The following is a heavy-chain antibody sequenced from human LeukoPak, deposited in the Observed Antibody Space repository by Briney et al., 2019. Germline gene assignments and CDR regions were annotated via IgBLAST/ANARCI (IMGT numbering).Heavy chain of an antibody. J-gene: IGHJ5*02. D-gene: IGHD2-15*01. CDR3: ARPTSVVVVAASPLTPPWFGP. Sequence: ASVKVSCKASGYTFTSYGISWVRQAPGQGLEWMGWISAYNGNTNYAQKLQGKVTMTTDTSTSTAYMELRSLRSDDTAVYYCARPTSVVVVAASPLTPPWFGPWAQGTLVTVSS. V-gene: IGHV1-18*04. CDR2: ISAYNGNT. CDR1: GYTFTSYG.